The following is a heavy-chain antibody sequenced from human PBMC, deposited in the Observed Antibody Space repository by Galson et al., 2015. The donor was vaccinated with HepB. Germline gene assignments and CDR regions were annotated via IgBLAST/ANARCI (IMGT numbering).Heavy chain of an antibody. D-gene: IGHD2-2*01. CDR3: ARDLSGGYCSSTSCPAMDV. CDR1: GYTFTSYY. V-gene: IGHV1-46*01. J-gene: IGHJ6*03. CDR2: INPSGGST. Sequence: SVKVSCKASGYTFTSYYMHWVRQAPGQGLEWMGIINPSGGSTSYAQKFQGRVTMTRDTSTSTVYMELSSLRSEDTAVYYCARDLSGGYCSSTSCPAMDVWGKGTTVTVSS.